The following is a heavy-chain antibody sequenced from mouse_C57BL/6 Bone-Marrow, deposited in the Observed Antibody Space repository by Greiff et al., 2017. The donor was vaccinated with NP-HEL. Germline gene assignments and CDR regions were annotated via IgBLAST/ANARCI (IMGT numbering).Heavy chain of an antibody. CDR1: GYTFTDYY. Sequence: EVQLQQSGPELVKPGASVKISCKASGYTFTDYYMNWVKQSHGKSLEWIGDINPNNGGTSYNQKFKGKATLTVDKSSSTAYMERRSLTSEDSAVYYCARWGYGGFAYWGQGTLVTVSA. J-gene: IGHJ3*01. CDR2: INPNNGGT. D-gene: IGHD2-2*01. V-gene: IGHV1-26*01. CDR3: ARWGYGGFAY.